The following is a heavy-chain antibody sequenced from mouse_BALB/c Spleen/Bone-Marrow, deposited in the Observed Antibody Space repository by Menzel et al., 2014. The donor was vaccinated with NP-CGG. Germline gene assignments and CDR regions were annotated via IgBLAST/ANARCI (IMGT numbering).Heavy chain of an antibody. J-gene: IGHJ2*01. CDR2: IGSGGRK. CDR1: GITVSSYA. Sequence: EVQLVESGGGLVKPGGSLKLSCEASGITVSSYAMSWVRQTPEKGLEWVASIGSGGRKHYPDSVEGRLTISRDNARNILYLQVSSLRPEDTAMYYCARGGMTPFDFWGQGITLTVSS. V-gene: IGHV5-6-5*01. D-gene: IGHD2-13*01. CDR3: ARGGMTPFDF.